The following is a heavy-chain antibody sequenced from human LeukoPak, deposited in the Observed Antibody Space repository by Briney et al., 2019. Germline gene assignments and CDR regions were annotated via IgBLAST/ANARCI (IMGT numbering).Heavy chain of an antibody. CDR1: GFTFTSSA. CDR3: ARIVSAAKQYGDYVGLDY. D-gene: IGHD4-17*01. J-gene: IGHJ4*02. CDR2: IVVGSGNT. V-gene: IGHV1-58*01. Sequence: ASVKVSCKASGFTFTSSAVQWVRQARGQRLEWIGWIVVGSGNTNYAQKFQERVTITRDMSTSTAYMELSSLRSEDTAVYYCARIVSAAKQYGDYVGLDYWGQGTLVTVSS.